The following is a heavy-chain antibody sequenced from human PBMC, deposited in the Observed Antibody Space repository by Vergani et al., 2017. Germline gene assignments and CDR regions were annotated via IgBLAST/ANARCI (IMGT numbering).Heavy chain of an antibody. Sequence: EVQLVESGGGLVQPGGSLRLSCAASGFTFSDHYMDWVRQAPGKGLEWVGRTRNKANSYTTEYAASVKGRFTISRDDSKNSLYLQMNSLKTEDTAVYYCASASVYGDHFGYGMDVWRHGTTVTVSS. J-gene: IGHJ6*02. CDR2: TRNKANSYTT. CDR3: ASASVYGDHFGYGMDV. D-gene: IGHD4-17*01. CDR1: GFTFSDHY. V-gene: IGHV3-72*01.